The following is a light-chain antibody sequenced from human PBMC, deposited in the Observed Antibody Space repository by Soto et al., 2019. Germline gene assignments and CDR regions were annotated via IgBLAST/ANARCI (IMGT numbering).Light chain of an antibody. CDR2: DDN. Sequence: SYELTQPPSVSVAPGQTSRITCGGNNIGSKSVHWYQQKPGQAPVLVVYDDNKRPSGIPDRFSGSKSGTSATLGITGFQTGDEADYYCGSWDSSLSAYVFGTGTKVTV. CDR1: NIGSKS. V-gene: IGLV3-21*02. CDR3: GSWDSSLSAYV. J-gene: IGLJ1*01.